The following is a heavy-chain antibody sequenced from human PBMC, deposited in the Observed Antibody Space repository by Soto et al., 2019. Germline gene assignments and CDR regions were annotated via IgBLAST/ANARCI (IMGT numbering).Heavy chain of an antibody. Sequence: SVKVSCKASGGTFSSYAISWVRQAPGQGLEWMGGIIPIFGTANYAQKFQGRVTITADESTSTAYMELSSLRSEDTAVYYCASAVGDLTSWAFDYWGQGXLVTVSS. CDR2: IIPIFGTA. CDR3: ASAVGDLTSWAFDY. J-gene: IGHJ4*02. CDR1: GGTFSSYA. D-gene: IGHD3-16*01. V-gene: IGHV1-69*13.